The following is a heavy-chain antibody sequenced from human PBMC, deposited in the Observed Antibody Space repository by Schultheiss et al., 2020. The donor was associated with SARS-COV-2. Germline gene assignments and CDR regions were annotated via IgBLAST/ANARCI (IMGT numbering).Heavy chain of an antibody. CDR3: AREFNYYGSGSYVGFDY. CDR1: GGSISSYY. V-gene: IGHV4-59*01. J-gene: IGHJ4*02. Sequence: SETLSLTCTVSGGSISSYYWSWIRQPPGKGLEWIGYIFYSGNTNYNPSLKSRVTISIDTSKNQFSLKLSSVTAADTAVYYCAREFNYYGSGSYVGFDYWGQGTLVTVSS. D-gene: IGHD3-10*01. CDR2: IFYSGNT.